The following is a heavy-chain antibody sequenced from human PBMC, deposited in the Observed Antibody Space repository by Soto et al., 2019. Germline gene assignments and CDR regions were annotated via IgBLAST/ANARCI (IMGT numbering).Heavy chain of an antibody. D-gene: IGHD3-3*01. CDR3: ASHCTIFGVVIEQAIDY. J-gene: IGHJ4*02. CDR1: GASMTSGDYY. Sequence: SETLSLTCTVSGASMTSGDYYWTWIRQPPGKGLEWIGYTNHRGNTYYNPSLKSRLTISVDTSKNQFSLKLSSVTAADTAVYYCASHCTIFGVVIEQAIDYWGQGTLVTVSS. V-gene: IGHV4-30-4*01. CDR2: TNHRGNT.